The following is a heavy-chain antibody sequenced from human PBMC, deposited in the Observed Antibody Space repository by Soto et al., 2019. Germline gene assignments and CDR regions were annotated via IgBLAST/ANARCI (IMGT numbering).Heavy chain of an antibody. Sequence: PEGSLRLSCAASAVTLSRSAMHWVRQASGKGLEWVGRIRSKANSYATAYAASVKGRFTISRDDSKNTAYLQMNSLKTEDTAVYYCTRYSFSSSDRDYNGKDVPSQGTTDTVSS. CDR2: IRSKANSYAT. V-gene: IGHV3-73*01. CDR1: AVTLSRSA. D-gene: IGHD6-13*01. CDR3: TRYSFSSSDRDYNGKDV. J-gene: IGHJ6*02.